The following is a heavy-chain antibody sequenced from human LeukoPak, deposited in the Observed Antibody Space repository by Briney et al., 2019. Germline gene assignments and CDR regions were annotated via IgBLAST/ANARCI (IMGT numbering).Heavy chain of an antibody. J-gene: IGHJ5*02. Sequence: SEALSLTCTVSGGSIGSYYWGWIQQPPGKGLEWMGYIYYSGSTNYNPSLKSRVTISVDTSKNQFSLKLSSVIAADTAVYYCARDCPYCSGGSCNPCSPWGQGTLVTVSS. CDR2: IYYSGST. CDR3: ARDCPYCSGGSCNPCSP. V-gene: IGHV4-59*01. CDR1: GGSIGSYY. D-gene: IGHD2-15*01.